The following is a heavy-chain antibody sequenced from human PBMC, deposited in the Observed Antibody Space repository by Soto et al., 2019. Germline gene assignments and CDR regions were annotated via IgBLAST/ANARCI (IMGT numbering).Heavy chain of an antibody. CDR1: GFSLSTSGVG. V-gene: IGHV2-5*02. CDR3: AHKGYGDYPLDY. CDR2: ISWDDYK. J-gene: IGHJ4*02. Sequence: QITLKESGPTLVKPTQTLTLTCTFSGFSLSTSGVGVGWIRQPPGKALEWLAVISWDDYKHYSPYLKSRLPNTKDTSKNPVVLTMTNLDPVDTATYYCAHKGYGDYPLDYWGQGTLLTVSS. D-gene: IGHD4-17*01.